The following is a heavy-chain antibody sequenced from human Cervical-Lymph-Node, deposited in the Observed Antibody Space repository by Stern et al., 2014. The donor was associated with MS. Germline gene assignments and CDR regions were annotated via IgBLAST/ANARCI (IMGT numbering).Heavy chain of an antibody. J-gene: IGHJ4*02. CDR2: NLPIFGPA. CDR3: AVNIVPTITHLDY. CDR1: GDPFSSYA. V-gene: IGHV1-69*01. D-gene: IGHD5-12*01. Sequence: VQLVESGAEVKKPGASVKVSCKASGDPFSSYAISWVRQAPGQGLEWMGGNLPIFGPANCAQNFQGRVTIAADESTSTAYMELSSLRSEDTAVYDCAVNIVPTITHLDYWGQGTLVTVSS.